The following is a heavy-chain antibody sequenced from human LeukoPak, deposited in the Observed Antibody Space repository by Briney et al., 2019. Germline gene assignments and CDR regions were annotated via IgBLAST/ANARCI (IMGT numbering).Heavy chain of an antibody. D-gene: IGHD3-22*01. CDR1: GFTFRTYT. J-gene: IGHJ6*02. V-gene: IGHV3-21*01. CDR3: ARDSTYYDSSGYDYYYGMDV. CDR2: ISVSSTDI. Sequence: PGGSLRLSCVASGFTFRTYTMNGVRQAPGKALEWVSSISVSSTDIYYADSVKGRFTISRDNAKNSLYLQMISLRAEDTAIYYCARDSTYYDSSGYDYYYGMDVWGQGTMVTVSS.